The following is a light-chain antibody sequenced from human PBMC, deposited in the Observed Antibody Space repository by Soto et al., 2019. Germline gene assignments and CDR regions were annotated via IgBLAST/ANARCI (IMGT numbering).Light chain of an antibody. Sequence: SMYYCYTHSLVYADGNTYLQWFQQRPGQSPRRIIYKISNRDSGVPDRSSGSGSGTASTPQFSRVDAEDVGVSCCTQGQHWHLTFGQGTRLEIK. CDR2: KIS. CDR1: HSLVYADGNTY. J-gene: IGKJ5*01. V-gene: IGKV2-30*01. CDR3: TQGQHWHLT.